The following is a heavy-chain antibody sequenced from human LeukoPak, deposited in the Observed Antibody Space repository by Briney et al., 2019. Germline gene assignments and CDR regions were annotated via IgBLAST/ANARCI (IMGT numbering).Heavy chain of an antibody. CDR3: TSGFAPYTS. CDR1: GASISSYY. Sequence: SETLSLTCTVSGASISSYYWSWIRQPPGKGLEWIGYIYYSGSANYNPCLKSRVTISVDTSKNQFSLKLTSVTAADTAVYYCTSGFAPYTSWGQGTLVTVSS. V-gene: IGHV4-59*01. D-gene: IGHD6-25*01. CDR2: IYYSGSA. J-gene: IGHJ4*02.